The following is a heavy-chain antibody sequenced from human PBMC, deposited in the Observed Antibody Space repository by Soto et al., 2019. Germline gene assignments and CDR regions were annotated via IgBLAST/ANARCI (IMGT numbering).Heavy chain of an antibody. D-gene: IGHD1-26*01. Sequence: SETLSLTCSVSGGSINSDDSFWGWVRQSPGKGLEWIGSLYYGGSTFYNPSLKSRVTISLDTSKNQFSRRLTSVTAADTAIYYCARQLPVGATSWFDPWGQGTLVTVSS. CDR1: GGSINSDDSF. J-gene: IGHJ5*02. CDR2: LYYGGST. CDR3: ARQLPVGATSWFDP. V-gene: IGHV4-39*01.